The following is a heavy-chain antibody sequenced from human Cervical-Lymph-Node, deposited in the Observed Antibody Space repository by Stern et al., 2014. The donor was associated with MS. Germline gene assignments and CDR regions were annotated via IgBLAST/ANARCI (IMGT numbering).Heavy chain of an antibody. Sequence: EMQLVESGGDLVQPGGSLRLSCAASGFTFSTYAMSWVRQAPGKGLEWVSGVSGSGGDTFYADSVKGRFTISRDNSKNMLFLQTNSLRDEDTAIYYCAKVGRTRDYFDSWGQGTLVTVSS. CDR2: VSGSGGDT. V-gene: IGHV3-23*04. J-gene: IGHJ4*02. CDR1: GFTFSTYA. D-gene: IGHD2-15*01. CDR3: AKVGRTRDYFDS.